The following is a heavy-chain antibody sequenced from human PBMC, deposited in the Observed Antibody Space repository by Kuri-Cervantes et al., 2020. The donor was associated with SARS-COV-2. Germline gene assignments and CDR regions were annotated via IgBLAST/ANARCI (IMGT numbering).Heavy chain of an antibody. CDR3: ARDSLYYDFWSGLYGPSH. Sequence: GESLKISCAASGFTFSSYAMHWVRQAPGKGPEWVAVISYDGSNKYYADSVKGRFTISRDNSKNTLYLQMNSLRAEDTAVYYCARDSLYYDFWSGLYGPSHWGQGTLVTVSS. D-gene: IGHD3-3*01. J-gene: IGHJ4*02. CDR1: GFTFSSYA. V-gene: IGHV3-30-3*01. CDR2: ISYDGSNK.